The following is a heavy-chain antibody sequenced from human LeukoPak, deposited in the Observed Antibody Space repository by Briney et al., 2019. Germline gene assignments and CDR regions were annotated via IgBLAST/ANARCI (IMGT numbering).Heavy chain of an antibody. CDR2: ISYDGSNK. CDR3: ARDHLRTVAATQFDY. D-gene: IGHD2-15*01. J-gene: IGHJ4*02. Sequence: GGSLRLSCAASGFTFSDYYMSWIRQAPGKGLEWVAVISYDGSNKYYADSVKGRFTISRDNSKNTLYLQMNSLRAEDTAVYYCARDHLRTVAATQFDYWGQGTLVTVSS. CDR1: GFTFSDYY. V-gene: IGHV3-30-3*01.